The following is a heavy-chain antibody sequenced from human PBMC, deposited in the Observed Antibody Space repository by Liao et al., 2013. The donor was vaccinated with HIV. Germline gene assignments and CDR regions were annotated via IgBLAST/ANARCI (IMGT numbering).Heavy chain of an antibody. V-gene: IGHV4-4*07. J-gene: IGHJ4*02. Sequence: QVQLQESGPGLVKPSETLSLTCTVSGGSFSNYYWSWIRQPAGKGLEWIGRIYTSGSTNYNPSLKSRVTMSVDTSKNQLSLKLSSVTAADTAMYYCARSPFAYDNNGYYGGLEYWGQGTLVTVSS. CDR3: ARSPFAYDNNGYYGGLEY. CDR1: GGSFSNYY. D-gene: IGHD3-22*01. CDR2: IYTSGST.